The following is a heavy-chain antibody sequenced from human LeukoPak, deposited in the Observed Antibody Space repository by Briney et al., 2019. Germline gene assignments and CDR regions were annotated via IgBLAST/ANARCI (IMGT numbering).Heavy chain of an antibody. CDR2: IKQDGSEK. CDR3: ARDECPLWSISCHRGFDP. Sequence: GGSLRLSCAASGFTFSSYWMSWVRQAPGKGLEWVANIKQDGSEKYYVDSVKGRFTISRDNAKNSLYLKMNSLRAEDTAVYYCARDECPLWSISCHRGFDPWGQGLLVTVSS. J-gene: IGHJ5*02. CDR1: GFTFSSYW. V-gene: IGHV3-7*01. D-gene: IGHD2-2*02.